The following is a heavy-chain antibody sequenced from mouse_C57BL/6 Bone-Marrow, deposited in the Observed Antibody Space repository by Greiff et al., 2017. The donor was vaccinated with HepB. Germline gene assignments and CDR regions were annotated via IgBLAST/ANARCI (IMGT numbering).Heavy chain of an antibody. CDR2: IDPSDSYT. J-gene: IGHJ4*01. CDR3: AISPLWRDYAMDY. V-gene: IGHV1-69*01. Sequence: QVQLQQPGAELVMPGASVKLSCKASGYTFTSYWMHWVKQRPGQGLEWIGEIDPSDSYTNYNQKFKGKSTLTVDKSSSTAYMQLSSLTSEDSAVYYSAISPLWRDYAMDYWGQGTSVTVSS. CDR1: GYTFTSYW. D-gene: IGHD1-1*02.